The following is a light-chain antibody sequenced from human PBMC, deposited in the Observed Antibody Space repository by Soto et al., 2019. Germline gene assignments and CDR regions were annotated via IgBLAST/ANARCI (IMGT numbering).Light chain of an antibody. J-gene: IGKJ5*01. V-gene: IGKV3-20*01. Sequence: EIVLTQSPGTLSLSPGERATLSCRASQSVSSTYVAWYQQKSGQAPRLLIYGASSRATGIPDRFSGSGSGTEFTLTISRLEPEDLAVYYCQQYGSSPTFGQGTRLETK. CDR3: QQYGSSPT. CDR2: GAS. CDR1: QSVSSTY.